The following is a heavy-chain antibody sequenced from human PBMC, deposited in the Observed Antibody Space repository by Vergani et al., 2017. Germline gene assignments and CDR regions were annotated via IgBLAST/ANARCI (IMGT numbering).Heavy chain of an antibody. CDR2: IIPIFGTA. D-gene: IGHD6-19*01. J-gene: IGHJ5*02. Sequence: QVQLVQSGAEVKKPGYSVKVSCKASGGTFSSYAISWVRQAPGQGLEWMGGIIPIFGTANHAQQFKGRVTITADKSTSTAYMELSSLRSDDTAVYYCSREVQQWLGRGWFDPWGQGTLVTVSS. CDR3: SREVQQWLGRGWFDP. V-gene: IGHV1-69*06. CDR1: GGTFSSYA.